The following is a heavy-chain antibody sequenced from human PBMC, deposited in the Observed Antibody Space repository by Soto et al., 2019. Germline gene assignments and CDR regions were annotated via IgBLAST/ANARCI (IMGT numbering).Heavy chain of an antibody. CDR2: ISHSGST. J-gene: IGHJ4*02. CDR3: AREYTYGSNFFDC. V-gene: IGHV4-31*03. CDR1: GGSISSAAYY. D-gene: IGHD5-18*01. Sequence: QVRLQESGPGLVKPSQTLSLTCTVSGGSISSAAYYWSWIRQHPGKGLAWIGYISHSGSTYYNPSLQSRVIISVDTSKNQCSLSLTSVTAADTAVYYCAREYTYGSNFFDCWGQGALVTVSS.